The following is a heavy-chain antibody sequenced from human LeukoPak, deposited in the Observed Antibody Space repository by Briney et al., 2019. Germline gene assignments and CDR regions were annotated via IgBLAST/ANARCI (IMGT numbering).Heavy chain of an antibody. D-gene: IGHD6-19*01. J-gene: IGHJ4*02. Sequence: ASVKVSCKASGYTFTGYYMHWVRQAPGQGPEWMGRVNPNSGGTNYAQKFQGRVTMTRDTSISTAYMELSRLRSDDTAVYYCARVIDSSGWYYFDYWGQGTLVTVAS. V-gene: IGHV1-2*06. CDR2: VNPNSGGT. CDR1: GYTFTGYY. CDR3: ARVIDSSGWYYFDY.